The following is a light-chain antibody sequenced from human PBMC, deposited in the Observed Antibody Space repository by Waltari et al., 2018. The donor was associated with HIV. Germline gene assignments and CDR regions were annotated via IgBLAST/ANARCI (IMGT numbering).Light chain of an antibody. CDR1: RTNLGSSS. J-gene: IGLJ2*01. V-gene: IGLV1-47*01. CDR2: NTN. CDR3: ASWDDVLSSVI. Sequence: QSVLTPPPPASGTPGQSVTTSRSGGRTNLGSSSLYWYHKLPGTAPYLPTPNTNQRPSGVPDRFAGSKSGSAASLTISGLRSEDEAVYYCASWDDVLSSVIFGGGTKVTVL.